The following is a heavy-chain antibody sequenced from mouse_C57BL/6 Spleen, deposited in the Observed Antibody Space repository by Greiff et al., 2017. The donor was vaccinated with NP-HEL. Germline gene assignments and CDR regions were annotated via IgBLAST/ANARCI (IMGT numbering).Heavy chain of an antibody. V-gene: IGHV1-81*01. J-gene: IGHJ2*01. CDR3: ARGPYGSSYYFDD. D-gene: IGHD1-1*01. Sequence: VQLQQSGAELARPGASVKLSCKASGYTFTSYGISWVKQRTGQGLEWIGEIYPRSGNTYYNEKFKGKATLPADKSSSTAYMELRSLTSEDSAVYFCARGPYGSSYYFDDWGQGTTLTVSS. CDR1: GYTFTSYG. CDR2: IYPRSGNT.